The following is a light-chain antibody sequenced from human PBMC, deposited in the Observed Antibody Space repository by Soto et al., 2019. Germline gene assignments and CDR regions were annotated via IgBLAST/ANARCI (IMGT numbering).Light chain of an antibody. Sequence: EIVLTQSPGTLSLSPGERATLSCWASQSVSSSYLAWYQQKPGQAPRQLIYGASSRATGIPDRFSGSGSGTDFTLTITRLEPEDFAVYYCQHYRTSFGGGTRVEIK. CDR2: GAS. V-gene: IGKV3-20*01. CDR3: QHYRTS. CDR1: QSVSSSY. J-gene: IGKJ4*01.